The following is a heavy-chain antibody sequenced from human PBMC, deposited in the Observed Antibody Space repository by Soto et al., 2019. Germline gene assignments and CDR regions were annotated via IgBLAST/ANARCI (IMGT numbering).Heavy chain of an antibody. J-gene: IGHJ5*02. Sequence: QITLMESGPTLVRPTQTLTLTCTFSGFSLSTSGVGVGWIRQPPGKALERLALLYWNDDKLYIPSLKSRLTITKDPSKNQVVLTMTNLDPVDTATYYCAHRRTPHLDFWSGPPKGSWFDPWGQGTLVTVSS. V-gene: IGHV2-5*01. CDR1: GFSLSTSGVG. CDR3: AHRRTPHLDFWSGPPKGSWFDP. D-gene: IGHD3-3*01. CDR2: LYWNDDK.